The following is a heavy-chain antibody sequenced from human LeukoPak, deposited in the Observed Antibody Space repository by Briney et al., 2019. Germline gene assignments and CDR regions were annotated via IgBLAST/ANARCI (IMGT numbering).Heavy chain of an antibody. V-gene: IGHV1-2*02. CDR2: INPNSGGT. CDR3: ARGSIAVAGTLAYNNNWFDP. D-gene: IGHD6-19*01. CDR1: GYTFTGYY. Sequence: GASVKVSCKASGYTFTGYYMHWVRQAPGQGLEWMGWINPNSGGTNYRQKFQGRVTMTRDTAISTAYMELSRLRSDDTAVYYCARGSIAVAGTLAYNNNWFDPWGQGTLVTVSS. J-gene: IGHJ5*02.